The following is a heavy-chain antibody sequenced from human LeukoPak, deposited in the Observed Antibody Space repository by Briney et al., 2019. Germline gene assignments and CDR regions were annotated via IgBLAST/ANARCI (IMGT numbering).Heavy chain of an antibody. V-gene: IGHV3-7*03. D-gene: IGHD3-16*01. CDR3: ARGGGLDV. CDR2: INHNGNVN. Sequence: GGPLGLSCEASGFTFSSYWMNWARQAPGKGLEWVASINHNGNVNYYVDSVKGRFTISRDNAKNSLYLQMSNLRAEDTAVYFCARGGGLDVWGQGATVTVSS. CDR1: GFTFSSYW. J-gene: IGHJ6*02.